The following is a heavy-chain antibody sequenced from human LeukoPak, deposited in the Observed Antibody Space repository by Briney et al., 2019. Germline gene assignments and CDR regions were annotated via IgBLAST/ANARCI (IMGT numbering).Heavy chain of an antibody. Sequence: GGSLRLSCAASGFTFSNAWMSWVRQAPGKGLEWVGRIKSKTDGGTTDYAAPVKGRFTISRDDSKNTLYLQVDSLKTEDTAVYYCTTALVNLPWDYWGQGTLVTVSS. D-gene: IGHD1-20*01. CDR1: GFTFSNAW. CDR2: IKSKTDGGTT. J-gene: IGHJ4*02. V-gene: IGHV3-15*01. CDR3: TTALVNLPWDY.